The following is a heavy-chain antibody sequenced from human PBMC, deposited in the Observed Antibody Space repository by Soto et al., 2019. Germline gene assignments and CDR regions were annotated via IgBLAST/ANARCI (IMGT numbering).Heavy chain of an antibody. CDR3: ASYRRGAHYYMDL. D-gene: IGHD3-16*02. J-gene: IGHJ6*03. CDR2: IYQIEST. Sequence: SETLSLTCIVSNGSIGSRSSYWGWIRQTPGKVLEWIGYIYQIESTNYNPSLKSRVAMSIDTSKNQFSLKLTSVSAADTAVYYCASYRRGAHYYMDLWGKGTTVTVSS. CDR1: NGSIGSRSSY. V-gene: IGHV4-61*05.